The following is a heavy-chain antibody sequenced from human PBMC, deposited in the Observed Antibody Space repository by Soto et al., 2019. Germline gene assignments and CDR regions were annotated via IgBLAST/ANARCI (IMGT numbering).Heavy chain of an antibody. CDR2: IYWDDDK. CDR3: AHSPQYQLLPNTYYYYGMDV. J-gene: IGHJ6*02. D-gene: IGHD2-2*01. CDR1: GFSLSTSGVG. Sequence: QITLKESGPTLVKPTQTLTLTCTFSGFSLSTSGVGVGWIRQPPGKALEWLALIYWDDDKRYSPSLKSRLTITKDTSXXQXVXXMTNMDPVDTATYYCAHSPQYQLLPNTYYYYGMDVWGQGTTVTVSS. V-gene: IGHV2-5*02.